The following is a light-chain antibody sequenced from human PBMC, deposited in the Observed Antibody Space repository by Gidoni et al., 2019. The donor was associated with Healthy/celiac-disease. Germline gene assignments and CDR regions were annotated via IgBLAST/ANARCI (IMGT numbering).Light chain of an antibody. CDR1: QSVSRY. CDR3: QQRSNWVT. CDR2: DAY. Sequence: EIVLTQSPATLSLSPGERATLSCRASQSVSRYLAWYQQKPGQAPRLLIYDAYNRATGIPARFSGSGSGTDFTLTISSLEPEDFAVYYCQQRSNWVTFGPXTKVDIK. V-gene: IGKV3-11*01. J-gene: IGKJ3*01.